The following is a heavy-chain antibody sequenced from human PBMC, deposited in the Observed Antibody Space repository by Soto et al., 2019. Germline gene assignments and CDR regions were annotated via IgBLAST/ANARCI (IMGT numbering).Heavy chain of an antibody. J-gene: IGHJ6*02. CDR1: GGTFSSYA. Sequence: ASVKVSCKASGGTFSSYAISWVRQAPGQGLEWMGGIIPIFGTANYAQKFQGRVTITADESTSTAYMELSSLRSEDTAVYYCARDVDTALTRNYGMDVWGQGTTVTVSS. CDR3: ARDVDTALTRNYGMDV. V-gene: IGHV1-69*13. D-gene: IGHD5-18*01. CDR2: IIPIFGTA.